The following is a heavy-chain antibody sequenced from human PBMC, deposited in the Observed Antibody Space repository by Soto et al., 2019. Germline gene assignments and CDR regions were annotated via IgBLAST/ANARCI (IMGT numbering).Heavy chain of an antibody. D-gene: IGHD3-10*01. V-gene: IGHV1-69*01. CDR1: GVSFNNNG. CDR2: VSPPFRTS. J-gene: IGHJ6*02. CDR3: ARVLYYGSGSYSHYGMDV. Sequence: QVQLVQSGAEVKKPGSSVKVSCKTSGVSFNNNGIGWVRQAPGHGLEWMGGVSPPFRTSNYARKFQGRISITADASTCTVNMELSSLTSEDTAQYYCARVLYYGSGSYSHYGMDVWGLGTTVTVSS.